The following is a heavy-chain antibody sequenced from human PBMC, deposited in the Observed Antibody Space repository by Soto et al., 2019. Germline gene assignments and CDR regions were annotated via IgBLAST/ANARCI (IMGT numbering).Heavy chain of an antibody. Sequence: QITLKESGPTLVKSTQTLTLTCTFSGFSLSTNGVGVGWIRQPPGKALEWLALIYWDNDKRYSPSLTSRLTITKDTSKTQVVLTMTNMDPLDTATSYCAHVQYGSGTYTDFFDVWGHGTLFTVSS. CDR1: GFSLSTNGVG. J-gene: IGHJ5*01. CDR2: IYWDNDK. V-gene: IGHV2-5*02. D-gene: IGHD3-10*01. CDR3: AHVQYGSGTYTDFFDV.